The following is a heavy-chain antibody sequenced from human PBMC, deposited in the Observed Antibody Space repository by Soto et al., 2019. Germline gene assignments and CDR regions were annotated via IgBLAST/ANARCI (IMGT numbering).Heavy chain of an antibody. V-gene: IGHV4-31*03. Sequence: PSETLSLTCTVSGGSISSGGYYWSWIRQHPGKGLEWIGYIYYSGSTYYNPSLKSRVTISVDTSKNQFSLKLSSVTAADTAVYYCAGGRGLWDIVATTFDYWGQGTLVTVS. CDR3: AGGRGLWDIVATTFDY. CDR2: IYYSGST. J-gene: IGHJ4*02. CDR1: GGSISSGGYY. D-gene: IGHD5-12*01.